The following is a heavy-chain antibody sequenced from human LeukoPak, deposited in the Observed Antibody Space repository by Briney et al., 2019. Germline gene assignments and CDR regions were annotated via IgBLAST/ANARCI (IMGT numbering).Heavy chain of an antibody. D-gene: IGHD2-2*01. V-gene: IGHV4-34*01. Sequence: SETLSLTCALYRGSFSGYYWSCIRQTPRKGLEWIGEINHSGSTNYNPSLKSRVTISVDTAKNQFSLKLSSVTAADTAVYYCARGPRSCQTTRGEGTLVSVSS. CDR1: RGSFSGYY. CDR2: INHSGST. J-gene: IGHJ4*02. CDR3: ARGPRSCQTT.